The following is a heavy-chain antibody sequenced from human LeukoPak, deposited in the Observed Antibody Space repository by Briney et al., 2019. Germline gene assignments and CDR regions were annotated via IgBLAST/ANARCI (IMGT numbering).Heavy chain of an antibody. J-gene: IGHJ5*02. D-gene: IGHD3-16*01. Sequence: PSETLSLTCTVSGGSISSSGYYWGWIRQPPGKGLEWIASIYYSGSTYYNPSLKSRVTISVDTSKNQFSLKLSSVTAADTAVYYCARESDGITTLGQGTLVTVSS. CDR1: GGSISSSGYY. CDR3: ARESDGITT. CDR2: IYYSGST. V-gene: IGHV4-39*02.